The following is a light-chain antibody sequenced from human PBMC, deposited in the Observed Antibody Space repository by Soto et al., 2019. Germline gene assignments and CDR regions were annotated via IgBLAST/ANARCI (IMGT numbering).Light chain of an antibody. CDR1: QSVSSSY. Sequence: EILLTQSPATLSLYPGERATLSCGASQSVSSSYLAWYQQKPGLAPRLLINDASSRATCIPDRFSGSGSGTDSSLTISRLEPEDFAVYYCQQYGSSYTFGQGTKLEIK. J-gene: IGKJ2*01. CDR2: DAS. CDR3: QQYGSSYT. V-gene: IGKV3D-20*01.